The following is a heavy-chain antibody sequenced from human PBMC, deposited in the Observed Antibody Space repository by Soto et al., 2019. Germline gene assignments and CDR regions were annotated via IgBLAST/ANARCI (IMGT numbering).Heavy chain of an antibody. CDR1: GFTFSSYW. Sequence: GGSLRLSCAASGFTFSSYWMHWVRQAPGKGLVWVSHINTDGSRTSYADSVKGRFTISRDNAENTLYLQMNSLRAEDTAVYYCARDEEADPWYVLHYWGQGILVTVSS. V-gene: IGHV3-74*01. CDR3: ARDEEADPWYVLHY. CDR2: INTDGSRT. D-gene: IGHD6-13*01. J-gene: IGHJ4*02.